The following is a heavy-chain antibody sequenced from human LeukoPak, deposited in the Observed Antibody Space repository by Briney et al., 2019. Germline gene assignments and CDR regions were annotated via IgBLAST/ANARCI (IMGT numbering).Heavy chain of an antibody. D-gene: IGHD4-23*01. CDR1: GGTFSSYA. CDR2: IITIFGIA. Sequence: PAASVKVSCTASGGTFSSYAISWVRQAPGQGLEWMGRIITIFGIANYAQKFQGRVTITADKSTSTAYMELSSLRSEDTAVYYCAIPIDDYGGPSHDYWGQGTLVTVSS. V-gene: IGHV1-69*04. CDR3: AIPIDDYGGPSHDY. J-gene: IGHJ4*02.